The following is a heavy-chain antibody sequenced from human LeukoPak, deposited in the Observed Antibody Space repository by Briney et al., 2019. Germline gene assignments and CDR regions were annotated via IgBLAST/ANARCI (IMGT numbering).Heavy chain of an antibody. CDR2: IYYSGST. CDR1: GGSVSSGSYY. J-gene: IGHJ4*02. Sequence: PSETLSLTCTVSGGSVSSGSYYWSWIRQPPGKGLEWIGYIYYSGSTNYNPSLKSRVTISVDTSKNQFSLNLSSVTAADTAVYYCARRYSSSWFDYWGQGTLVTVSS. D-gene: IGHD6-13*01. V-gene: IGHV4-61*01. CDR3: ARRYSSSWFDY.